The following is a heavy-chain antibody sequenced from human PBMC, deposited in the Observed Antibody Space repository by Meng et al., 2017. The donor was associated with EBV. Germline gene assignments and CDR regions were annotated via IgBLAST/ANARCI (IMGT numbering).Heavy chain of an antibody. V-gene: IGHV4-39*01. CDR1: GDSISSFYY. CDR3: ARPFPSWQSPRLDPFGA. D-gene: IGHD6-19*01. J-gene: IGHJ5*02. CDR2: VHYTGST. Sequence: QLQLRSSGPGQVKPSETLSLTCTVSGDSISSFYYWGWIRQPPGRGLEWIGSVHYTGSTYYSPSRKSRVTVSVDTSKNQFSLRLTSVTAADTAVYYCARPFPSWQSPRLDPFGAWGQGTLVTVSS.